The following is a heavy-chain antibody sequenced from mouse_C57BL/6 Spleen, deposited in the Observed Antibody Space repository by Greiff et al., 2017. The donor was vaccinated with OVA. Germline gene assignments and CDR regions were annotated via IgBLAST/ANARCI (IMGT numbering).Heavy chain of an antibody. J-gene: IGHJ4*01. CDR3: ASDDSLCYCAMDY. Sequence: EVKLVESGPGLVKPSQSLSLTCSVTGYSITGCYYCNLMRQSPRNKLELMGFIPYDGSNNYNPSFKNQTTITPDTSKNQFFLKMKSVTTADTATDYCASDDSLCYCAMDYWGQGTSVTVSS. D-gene: IGHD6-5*01. V-gene: IGHV3-6*01. CDR1: GYSITGCYY. CDR2: IPYDGSN.